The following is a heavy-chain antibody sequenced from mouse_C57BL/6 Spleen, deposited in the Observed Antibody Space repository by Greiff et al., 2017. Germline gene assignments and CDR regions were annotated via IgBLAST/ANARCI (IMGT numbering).Heavy chain of an antibody. J-gene: IGHJ2*01. Sequence: EVKLMESGGGLVKPGGSLKLSCAASGFTFSSYAMSWVRQTPEKRLEWVATISDGGSYTSYPDNVKGRFTISRDNAKNNLYLQMSHLKSEDTAMYYCARDGPRYFDYWGQGTTLTVSS. V-gene: IGHV5-4*01. CDR3: ARDGPRYFDY. CDR2: ISDGGSYT. CDR1: GFTFSSYA.